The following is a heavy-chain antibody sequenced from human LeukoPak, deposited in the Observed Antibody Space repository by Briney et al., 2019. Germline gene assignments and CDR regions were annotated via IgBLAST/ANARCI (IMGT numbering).Heavy chain of an antibody. CDR1: GFTFSSHA. J-gene: IGHJ4*02. CDR2: ISYDGSNK. Sequence: PGGSLRHSCAASGFTFSSHAMHWVRQAPGKGLEWVGVISYDGSNKYYGDSAKGRFTITRDNSKNTLYVQMNSLRVEDTAVYYCARNPGRTLVVVTAVDYWGQVTLVTVSS. CDR3: ARNPGRTLVVVTAVDY. D-gene: IGHD2-21*02. V-gene: IGHV3-30-3*01.